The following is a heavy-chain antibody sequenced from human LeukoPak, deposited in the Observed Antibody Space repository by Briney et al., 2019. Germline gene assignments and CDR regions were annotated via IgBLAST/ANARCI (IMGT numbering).Heavy chain of an antibody. CDR1: GLSVSSNF. J-gene: IGHJ3*02. CDR3: ASYCSGGSCSSFDI. Sequence: GGSLRLSCAPSGLSVSSNFMSWVRQVPGKGLEWVATLYSYGTTYYADSVKGRFTISRDNSKNTLYLQMNSLRAEDTAVYYCASYCSGGSCSSFDIWGQGTMVTVSS. V-gene: IGHV3-53*01. D-gene: IGHD2-15*01. CDR2: LYSYGTT.